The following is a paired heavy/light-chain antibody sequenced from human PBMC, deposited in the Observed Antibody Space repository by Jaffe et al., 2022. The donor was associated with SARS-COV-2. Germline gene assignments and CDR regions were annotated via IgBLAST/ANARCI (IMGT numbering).Light chain of an antibody. J-gene: IGLJ1*01. CDR2: EDT. Sequence: QSALTQPASVSGSPGQSITISCTGTSSDVGSYNLVSWYQQHPGKAPKLIIYEDTKRPSGVSNRFSGSKSGNTASLTLSGLQAEDEADYYCCSYASSRTWVFGTGTKVTVL. CDR3: CSYASSRTWV. CDR1: SSDVGSYNL. V-gene: IGLV2-23*01.
Heavy chain of an antibody. Sequence: EVQLVESGGGLVQPGGSLRLSCVASGFTVSSNYMSWVRQAPGKGLEWVSVIYSGGSTDYADSVKGRFTISRDNSKNTLYLPMNSLRAEDTAVYYCATSIGHTDAFDIWGQGTMVTVSS. CDR1: GFTVSSNY. J-gene: IGHJ3*02. V-gene: IGHV3-66*02. D-gene: IGHD2-21*01. CDR3: ATSIGHTDAFDI. CDR2: IYSGGST.